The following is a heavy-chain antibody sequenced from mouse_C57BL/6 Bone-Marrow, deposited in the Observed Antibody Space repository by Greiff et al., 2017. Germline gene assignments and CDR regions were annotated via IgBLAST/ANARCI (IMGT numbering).Heavy chain of an antibody. Sequence: VQLQESGPELVKPGASVKISCKASGYAFSSSWMNWVKQRPGKGLEWIGRIYPGDGDTNYNGKFKGKATLTADKSSSTAYMQLSSLTSEDSAVYFCAKGYCDVWDRGTAVTVTS. CDR1: GYAFSSSW. V-gene: IGHV1-82*01. CDR3: AKGYCDV. J-gene: IGHJ1*03. CDR2: IYPGDGDT.